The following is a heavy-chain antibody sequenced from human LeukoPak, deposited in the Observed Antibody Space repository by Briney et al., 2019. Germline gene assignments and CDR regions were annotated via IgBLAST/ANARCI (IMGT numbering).Heavy chain of an antibody. J-gene: IGHJ3*02. V-gene: IGHV4-59*08. CDR1: GGSIISYY. D-gene: IGHD4-17*01. CDR3: ARTTADAFDI. CDR2: IYYTGST. Sequence: SETLSLTYTVSGGSIISYYWSWIRQPPGKGPEWIGYIYYTGSTNYNPSLKSRVTISVDTSKNQFSLKLTSVTAADTAVYYCARTTADAFDIWGQGTMVTVSS.